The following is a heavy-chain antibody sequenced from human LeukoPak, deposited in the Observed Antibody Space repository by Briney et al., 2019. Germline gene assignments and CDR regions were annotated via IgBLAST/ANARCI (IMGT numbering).Heavy chain of an antibody. CDR3: AKDFSVYYYDSRVSDY. V-gene: IGHV3-30*02. Sequence: GGSLRLSCAASGFTFSSYGIHWVRQAPGKGLEWVTFIRYDGSNKYYADSVKGRFTISRDNSKNTLYLQMNSLRAEDTAVYYCAKDFSVYYYDSRVSDYWGQGTLVTVSS. CDR2: IRYDGSNK. J-gene: IGHJ4*02. CDR1: GFTFSSYG. D-gene: IGHD3-22*01.